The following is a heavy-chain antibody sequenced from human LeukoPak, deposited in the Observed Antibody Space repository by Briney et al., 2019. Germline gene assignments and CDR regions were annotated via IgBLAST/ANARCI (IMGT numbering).Heavy chain of an antibody. D-gene: IGHD1-26*01. CDR1: GDSVSSNSAT. CDR2: TYYKSKWYN. CDR3: ARVSSPWSPRDAFDI. J-gene: IGHJ3*02. V-gene: IGHV6-1*01. Sequence: PSQTLSLTCAISGDSVSSNSATWNWIRQSPSRGLEWLGSTYYKSKWYNDYAVSVKSRITINSDTSKNQFSLQLNSVTPEDTAVYYCARVSSPWSPRDAFDIWGQGTMVTVSS.